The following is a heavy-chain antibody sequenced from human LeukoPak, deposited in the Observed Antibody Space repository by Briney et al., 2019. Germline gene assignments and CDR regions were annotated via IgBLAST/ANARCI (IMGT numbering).Heavy chain of an antibody. J-gene: IGHJ6*02. CDR1: GGTFSIYA. Sequence: SVSVSCTASGGTFSIYAISWVRQAPGQGLEWMGGIIPIFGTANYAQKFQGRVTITADESTSTAYMELSSLRSEDTAVYYCARDPVGYSYGYYYYYGMDVWGQGTTVTVSS. D-gene: IGHD5-18*01. CDR2: IIPIFGTA. V-gene: IGHV1-69*01. CDR3: ARDPVGYSYGYYYYYGMDV.